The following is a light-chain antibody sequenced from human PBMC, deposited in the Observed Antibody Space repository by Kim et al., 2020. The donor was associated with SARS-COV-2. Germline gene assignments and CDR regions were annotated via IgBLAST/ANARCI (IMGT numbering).Light chain of an antibody. V-gene: IGKV3-15*01. J-gene: IGKJ1*01. Sequence: CPGEKATHSCRGSQSVSSKLAWYQQKPGQARRLLIYGASNRAAGIPARFSGSGSGTEFTFTISSLQSEDFAVYYCQEYTIWPYWTFGQG. CDR3: QEYTIWPYWT. CDR2: GAS. CDR1: QSVSSK.